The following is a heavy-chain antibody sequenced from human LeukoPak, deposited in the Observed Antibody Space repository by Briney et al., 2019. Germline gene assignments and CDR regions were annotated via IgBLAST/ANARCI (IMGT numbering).Heavy chain of an antibody. J-gene: IGHJ4*02. CDR2: ISGSGSDT. V-gene: IGHV3-23*01. CDR1: GFTFSRFA. Sequence: PGGSLRLSCAASGFTFSRFAMSWVRQAPGKGLEWVSAISGSGSDTYYADSVEGRFTVSRDNSRNTPYLQMNSLRPEDTALYYCAKDRYGDYSFESWGQGILVTVSS. D-gene: IGHD4-17*01. CDR3: AKDRYGDYSFES.